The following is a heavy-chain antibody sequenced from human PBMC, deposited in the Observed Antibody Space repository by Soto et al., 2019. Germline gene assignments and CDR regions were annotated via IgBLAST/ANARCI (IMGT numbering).Heavy chain of an antibody. J-gene: IGHJ4*02. D-gene: IGHD3-10*01. CDR2: IWYDGSNK. CDR1: GFTFSSYG. Sequence: QVQLVESGGGVVQPGRSLRLSCAASGFTFSSYGMHWVRQAPGKGLEWVAVIWYDGSNKYYADSVKGRFTISRDNSKNTLYLQMNSLRAEDTAVYYCARDFYGSGSYYSPPLGYWGQGTLVTVSS. CDR3: ARDFYGSGSYYSPPLGY. V-gene: IGHV3-33*01.